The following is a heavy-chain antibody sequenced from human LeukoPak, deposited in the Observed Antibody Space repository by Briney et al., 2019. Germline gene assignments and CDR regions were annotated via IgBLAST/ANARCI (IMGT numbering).Heavy chain of an antibody. CDR3: ARDRVNYMDV. CDR1: GVSISDFY. D-gene: IGHD2-21*01. V-gene: IGHV4-59*01. Sequence: SETLSLTCTVSGVSISDFYWSWIRQPPGKGLEWIGYIYYSGITNYNPSLKSRVTISVDTSKNQFSLKLSSVTAADTAVYYCARDRVNYMDVWGKGTTVTVSS. J-gene: IGHJ6*03. CDR2: IYYSGIT.